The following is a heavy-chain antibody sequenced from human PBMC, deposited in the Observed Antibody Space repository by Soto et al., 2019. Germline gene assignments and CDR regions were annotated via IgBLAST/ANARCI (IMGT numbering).Heavy chain of an antibody. D-gene: IGHD3-10*01. J-gene: IGHJ4*02. Sequence: EVQLVESGGGLVQPGRSLRLSCAASGFTLDDFALHWVRQVPGKGLEWVSGISWNSGGIRYADSVKGRFTISRDNAKKTLYLQMDSLKSEDSALYYCVKDRKWELIMYYFYHWGQGTLVTVSS. CDR3: VKDRKWELIMYYFYH. V-gene: IGHV3-9*01. CDR1: GFTLDDFA. CDR2: ISWNSGGI.